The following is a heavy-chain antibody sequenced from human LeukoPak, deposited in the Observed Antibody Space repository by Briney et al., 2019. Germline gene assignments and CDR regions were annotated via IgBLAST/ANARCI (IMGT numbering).Heavy chain of an antibody. Sequence: GGSLRLSCAASGFTFDDYGMSWVRQAPGEGLEWVSGINWNGGSTGYADSVKGRFTISRDDAKNSLYLQMNSLRAEDTALYYCARDRYSSSWYDYWGQGTLVTVSS. J-gene: IGHJ4*02. CDR3: ARDRYSSSWYDY. CDR2: INWNGGST. D-gene: IGHD6-13*01. CDR1: GFTFDDYG. V-gene: IGHV3-20*04.